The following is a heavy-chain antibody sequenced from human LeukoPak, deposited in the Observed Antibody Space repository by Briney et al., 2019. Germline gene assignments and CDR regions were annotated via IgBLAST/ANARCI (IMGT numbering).Heavy chain of an antibody. J-gene: IGHJ4*02. D-gene: IGHD2-15*01. Sequence: GGSLRLSSAASGFTFNDAWMSWVRPAPGKGLEWVGRIKRKTDGGTTDYAAPVKGRFTISRDDSKTSLYLQMNNLKTEDTAVYYCTADTRRVVVPKWGQGTLVTVSS. CDR3: TADTRRVVVPK. CDR1: GFTFNDAW. CDR2: IKRKTDGGTT. V-gene: IGHV3-15*01.